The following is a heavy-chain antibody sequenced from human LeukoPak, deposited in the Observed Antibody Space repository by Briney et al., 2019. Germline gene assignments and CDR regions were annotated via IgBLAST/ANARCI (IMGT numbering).Heavy chain of an antibody. V-gene: IGHV1-2*02. D-gene: IGHD3-22*01. CDR2: INPNSGGT. Sequence: ASVKVSCKASGYTFTGYYMHWVRQAPGQGLEWMGWINPNSGGTNYAQKFQGRVTMTRDTSISTAYMELSRLRSDDTAVYYCARVDSSGYPYYFDYWGQGTLVTVSS. CDR3: ARVDSSGYPYYFDY. J-gene: IGHJ4*02. CDR1: GYTFTGYY.